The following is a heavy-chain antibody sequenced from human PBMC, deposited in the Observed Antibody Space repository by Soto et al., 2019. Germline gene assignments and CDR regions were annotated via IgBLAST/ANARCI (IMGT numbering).Heavy chain of an antibody. CDR3: VREDGVVGVSSGFDS. D-gene: IGHD1-26*01. Sequence: GGSLRLSCVASGFTLTAYTMNWVRQAPGTGLEWVSSINGRSNYKYYSDSVKGRFTISRDNTQNSLFLQMSRLGPEDTATYYCVREDGVVGVSSGFDSWGQGTLVTVSS. J-gene: IGHJ4*02. CDR2: INGRSNYK. CDR1: GFTLTAYT. V-gene: IGHV3-21*01.